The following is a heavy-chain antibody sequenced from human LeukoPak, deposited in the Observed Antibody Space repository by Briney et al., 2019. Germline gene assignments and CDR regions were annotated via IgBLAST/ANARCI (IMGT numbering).Heavy chain of an antibody. CDR3: ARVPHYYFGYGYFDS. CDR2: IDQSGAT. J-gene: IGHJ4*02. CDR1: GGSSSGFY. V-gene: IGHV4-34*01. Sequence: SETLPLTCVVYGGSSSGFYWGWLRQPPGKGLEWIGEIDQSGATNYNPSLKSRVTISVDTSKKQFSLTLTSMTAADTAVYYCARVPHYYFGYGYFDSWGQGTLVTVSS. D-gene: IGHD3-10*01.